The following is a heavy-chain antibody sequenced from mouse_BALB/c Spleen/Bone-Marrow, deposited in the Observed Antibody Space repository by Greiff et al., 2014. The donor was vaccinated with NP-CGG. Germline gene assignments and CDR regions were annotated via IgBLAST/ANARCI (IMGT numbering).Heavy chain of an antibody. CDR3: GRGFADVDY. CDR2: IDPANGNT. V-gene: IGHV14-3*02. J-gene: IGHJ2*01. D-gene: IGHD6-1*01. CDR1: GFNIKDTY. Sequence: EVQLQESGAEFVKPGASVKLSCTASGFNIKDTYMDWVKQRPEQGLEWIGRIDPANGNTKYDPKFQGKATITADTSSNTAYLQLSSLTSEDTAVYYCGRGFADVDYWGQGTTLTVSS.